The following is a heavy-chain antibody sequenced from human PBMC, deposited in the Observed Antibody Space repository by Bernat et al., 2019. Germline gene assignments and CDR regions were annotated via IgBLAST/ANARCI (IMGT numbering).Heavy chain of an antibody. CDR2: ISSSSSYT. D-gene: IGHD6-13*01. CDR3: ARDLSWPIDMYYLDY. J-gene: IGHJ4*02. V-gene: IGHV3-11*05. Sequence: QVQLVESGGGLVKPGGSLRLSCAASGFTFSDYYMSWIRQAPGKGLEWVSYISSSSSYTNYADSVKGRFTISRDNAKNSLYLQMNSLRAEDTAVYYWARDLSWPIDMYYLDYWGQGTLVTVSS. CDR1: GFTFSDYY.